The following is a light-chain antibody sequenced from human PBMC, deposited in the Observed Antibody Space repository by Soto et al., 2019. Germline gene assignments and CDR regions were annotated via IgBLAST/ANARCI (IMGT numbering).Light chain of an antibody. CDR1: SSDVGGYNY. CDR3: ASFRSSSALYV. V-gene: IGLV2-14*01. CDR2: EVS. Sequence: QSALTQPASVSGSPGQSITISCTGTSSDVGGYNYVSWYQQHPGKVPKLMISEVSNRPSGVSYRFSGSKSGNTASLTIFGLQAEDEADYYCASFRSSSALYVFGTGTKLTVL. J-gene: IGLJ1*01.